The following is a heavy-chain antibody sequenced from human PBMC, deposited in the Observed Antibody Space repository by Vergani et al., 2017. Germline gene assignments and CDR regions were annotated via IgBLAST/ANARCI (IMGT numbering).Heavy chain of an antibody. CDR3: ARRITGYDAFDI. V-gene: IGHV4-31*11. CDR1: GGSISSGGYY. J-gene: IGHJ3*02. Sequence: QLQLQESGSGLVKPSQTLSLTCAVSGGSISSGGYYWSWIRQHPGKGLEWIGYIYYSGSTYYNPSLKSRVTISVDTSKNQFSLKLSSVTAADTAVYYCARRITGYDAFDIWGQGTMVTVSS. CDR2: IYYSGST. D-gene: IGHD1-20*01.